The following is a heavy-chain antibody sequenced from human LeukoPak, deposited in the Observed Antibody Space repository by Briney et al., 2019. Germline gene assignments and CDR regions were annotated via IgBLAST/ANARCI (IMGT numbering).Heavy chain of an antibody. Sequence: PSETLSLTCNVSGYSISSGYYWAWIRQSPGKGLEWIGYIYYSGSTNYNPSLKSRVTISVDTSKNQFSLKLSSVTAADTAVYYCARVTGYMIEDYFDYWGQGTLVTVSS. CDR1: GYSISSGYY. CDR3: ARVTGYMIEDYFDY. D-gene: IGHD3-22*01. CDR2: IYYSGST. V-gene: IGHV4-38-2*02. J-gene: IGHJ4*02.